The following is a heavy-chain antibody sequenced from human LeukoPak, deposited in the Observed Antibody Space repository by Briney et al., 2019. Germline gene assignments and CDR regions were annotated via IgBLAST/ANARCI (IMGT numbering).Heavy chain of an antibody. Sequence: SETLSLTCTVSGGSISIYYWSWIRQPPGKGLEWIGYIYYSGSTNYNPSLKSRVTISVDTSKNQFSLNLSSVTAADTAVYYCARTDYDSSGPNFDYWGQGTLVTVSS. D-gene: IGHD3-22*01. J-gene: IGHJ4*02. CDR3: ARTDYDSSGPNFDY. V-gene: IGHV4-59*01. CDR2: IYYSGST. CDR1: GGSISIYY.